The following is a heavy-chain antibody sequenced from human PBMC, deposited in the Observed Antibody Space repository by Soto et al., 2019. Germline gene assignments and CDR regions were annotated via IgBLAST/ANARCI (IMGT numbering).Heavy chain of an antibody. V-gene: IGHV3-23*01. J-gene: IGHJ5*02. CDR2: FSGNGGTA. D-gene: IGHD6-13*01. CDR3: AKDPPYSSSWYRPRWFDP. Sequence: GGSLRLSCAASGFTFSSYGMSWVRQAPGKGLEWVSSFSGNGGTAYYADSVKGRFTISRDNSKNTLYLQMNSLRAEDTAVYYCAKDPPYSSSWYRPRWFDPWGQGTLVTVSA. CDR1: GFTFSSYG.